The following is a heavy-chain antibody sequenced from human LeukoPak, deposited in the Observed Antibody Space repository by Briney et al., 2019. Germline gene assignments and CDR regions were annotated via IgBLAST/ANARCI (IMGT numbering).Heavy chain of an antibody. J-gene: IGHJ4*02. D-gene: IGHD5-24*01. Sequence: PGGSLRLSCVVSGFIFSSYEMNWVRQAPGKGLEWVSYISSSGSSIYYADSVKGRFTIFRDNAKNSLYLQMNSLRAEDTAVYYCARRDDYILFDYWGQGTLVTVFS. V-gene: IGHV3-48*03. CDR3: ARRDDYILFDY. CDR2: ISSSGSSI. CDR1: GFIFSSYE.